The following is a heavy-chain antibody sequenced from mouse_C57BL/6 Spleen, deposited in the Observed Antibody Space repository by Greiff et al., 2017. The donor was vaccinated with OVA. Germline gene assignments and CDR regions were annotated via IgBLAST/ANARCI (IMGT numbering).Heavy chain of an antibody. Sequence: EVKLQESGGGLVKPGGSLKLSCAASGFTFSDYGMHWVRQAPEKGLEWVAYISSGSSTIYYADTVKGRFTISRDNAKNTLFLQMTSLRSEDTAMYYCAILRPFAYWGQGTLVTVSA. CDR2: ISSGSSTI. D-gene: IGHD1-1*01. J-gene: IGHJ3*01. CDR3: AILRPFAY. V-gene: IGHV5-17*01. CDR1: GFTFSDYG.